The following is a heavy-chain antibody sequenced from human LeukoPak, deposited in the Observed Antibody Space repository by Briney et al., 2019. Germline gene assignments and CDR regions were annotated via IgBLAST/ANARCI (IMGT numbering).Heavy chain of an antibody. CDR3: ARLWDSTGLYFYYYMDV. J-gene: IGHJ6*03. CDR2: YHIWNS. Sequence: SETLSLTCTVSGVSIRGDTYYWGWLRQPPGKGREGIGNYHIWNSYYTPSLNIPVTISEYTSKNQFSLRVNSVTAADTAVYYCARLWDSTGLYFYYYMDVWGEGTTVTVSS. V-gene: IGHV4-39*01. D-gene: IGHD6-19*01. CDR1: GVSIRGDTYY.